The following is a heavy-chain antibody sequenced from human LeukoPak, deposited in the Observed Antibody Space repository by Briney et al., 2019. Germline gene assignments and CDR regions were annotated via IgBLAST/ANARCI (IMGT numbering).Heavy chain of an antibody. J-gene: IGHJ3*01. Sequence: SETLSLTCTVSGVSISSYYWSWIRQPPGKGLEWIGYIYYSGSTNYNPSLKSRVTISVDTSKNQFSLKLSSVTAADTAVYYCARSHPPAYSSSWFRSFDVWGQGTMVTVSS. CDR2: IYYSGST. CDR3: ARSHPPAYSSSWFRSFDV. V-gene: IGHV4-59*01. CDR1: GVSISSYY. D-gene: IGHD6-13*01.